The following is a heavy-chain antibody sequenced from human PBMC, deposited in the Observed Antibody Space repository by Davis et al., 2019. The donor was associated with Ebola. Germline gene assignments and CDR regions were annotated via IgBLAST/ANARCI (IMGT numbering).Heavy chain of an antibody. CDR2: ISWDGGST. CDR1: GFTFDDYT. Sequence: PGGSLRLSCAASGFTFDDYTMHWVRQAPGKGLEWVSLISWDGGSTYYADSVKGRFTISRDNSKNSLYLQMNSLRTEDTALYYCAKDFYYDSSGHIDYWGQGTLVTVSS. J-gene: IGHJ4*02. CDR3: AKDFYYDSSGHIDY. D-gene: IGHD3-22*01. V-gene: IGHV3-43*01.